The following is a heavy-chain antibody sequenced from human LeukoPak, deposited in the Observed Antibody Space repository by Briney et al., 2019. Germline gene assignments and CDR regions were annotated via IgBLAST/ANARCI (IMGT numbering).Heavy chain of an antibody. J-gene: IGHJ4*02. V-gene: IGHV6-1*01. CDR2: TYYRSMWYT. CDR1: GDSVSSNSAA. D-gene: IGHD3-9*01. Sequence: SQTLSLTCAISGDSVSSNSAAWNWIRQSPSRGLEWLGRTYYRSMWYTDYAVSVKSRITVNPDTSKNQFSLQLNSVTPEDTAVYYCARAILTGYSPFDYWGQGTLVTVSS. CDR3: ARAILTGYSPFDY.